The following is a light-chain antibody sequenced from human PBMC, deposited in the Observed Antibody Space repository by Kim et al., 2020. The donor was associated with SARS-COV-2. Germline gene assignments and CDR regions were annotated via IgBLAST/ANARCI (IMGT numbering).Light chain of an antibody. V-gene: IGKV1-39*01. CDR1: QSISSY. J-gene: IGKJ1*01. Sequence: SVGDRVTITCRASQSISSYLNWYQQKPGKAPKLLIYAASSLQSGVPSRFSGSGSRTDFTLTISSLQPEDFATYYCQQSYSTLTWTFGQGTKVDIK. CDR3: QQSYSTLTWT. CDR2: AAS.